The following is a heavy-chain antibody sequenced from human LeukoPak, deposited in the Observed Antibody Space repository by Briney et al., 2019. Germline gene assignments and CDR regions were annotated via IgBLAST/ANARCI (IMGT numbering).Heavy chain of an antibody. Sequence: ASVKVSCKASGGTFSSYAISWVRQAPGQGLEWMGGIIPIFGTANYAQKFQGRVTITTDESTSTAYMELSSLRSKDTAVYYCASNPFLATISLDYWGQGPLVTVSS. CDR3: ASNPFLATISLDY. V-gene: IGHV1-69*05. J-gene: IGHJ4*02. D-gene: IGHD5-24*01. CDR2: IIPIFGTA. CDR1: GGTFSSYA.